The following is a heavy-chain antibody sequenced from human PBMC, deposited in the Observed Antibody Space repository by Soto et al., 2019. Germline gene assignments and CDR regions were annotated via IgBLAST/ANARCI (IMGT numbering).Heavy chain of an antibody. CDR2: ISDSGGTS. D-gene: IGHD1-26*01. CDR3: AKRPRALLTFDY. J-gene: IGHJ4*02. CDR1: GFIFSNYV. Sequence: EVQLVDSGGGLVQPGGSLRLSCAASGFIFSNYVMSWVRQAPAKGLEWVSSISDSGGTSYYADSVKGRFTISRDKSKNTLYLQMNSLRAEDTAIYYCAKRPRALLTFDYWGQGTLVTVSS. V-gene: IGHV3-23*04.